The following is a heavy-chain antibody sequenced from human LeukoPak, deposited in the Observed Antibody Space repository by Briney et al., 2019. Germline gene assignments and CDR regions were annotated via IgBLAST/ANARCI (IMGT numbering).Heavy chain of an antibody. D-gene: IGHD2-15*01. J-gene: IGHJ5*02. Sequence: SETLSFTCTVSGGSISSSSYYWGWIRQPPGKGLEWIGSIYYSGSTYYNPSLKSRVTISVDTSKNQFSLKLSSVTAADTAVYYCARGRRRCSGGSCHRNWFDPWGQGTLVTVSS. CDR3: ARGRRRCSGGSCHRNWFDP. CDR2: IYYSGST. CDR1: GGSISSSSYY. V-gene: IGHV4-39*07.